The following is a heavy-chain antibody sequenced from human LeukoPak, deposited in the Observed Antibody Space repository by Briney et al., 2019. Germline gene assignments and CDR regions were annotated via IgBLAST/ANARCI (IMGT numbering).Heavy chain of an antibody. V-gene: IGHV1-8*01. CDR2: MNPNSGDT. CDR3: TRDMRGAAAADDAFDI. D-gene: IGHD6-13*01. Sequence: ASVKVSCKASGYTFTSCDINWVRQASGQGLEWMGWMNPNSGDTGYAQNFQSRVTITRDTSISTAYMELSSLRSEDTAMYYCTRDMRGAAAADDAFDIWGQGTMVTVSS. J-gene: IGHJ3*02. CDR1: GYTFTSCD.